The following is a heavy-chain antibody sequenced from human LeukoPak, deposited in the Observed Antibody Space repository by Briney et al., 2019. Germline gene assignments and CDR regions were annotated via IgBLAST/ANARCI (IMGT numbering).Heavy chain of an antibody. CDR1: GGSISSYY. D-gene: IGHD6-13*01. J-gene: IGHJ4*02. CDR3: ARRYSSSWIDY. Sequence: SETLSLTCTVSGGSISSYYWSWIRQPPGKGLEWIGYIYYSGSTNYNPSLKSRVTISVDTSKNQFSLKLSSVTAADTAVYYCARRYSSSWIDYWGQGTLVTVSS. V-gene: IGHV4-59*08. CDR2: IYYSGST.